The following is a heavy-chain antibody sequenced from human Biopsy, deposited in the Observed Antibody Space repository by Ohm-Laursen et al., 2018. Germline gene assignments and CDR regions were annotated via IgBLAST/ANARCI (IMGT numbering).Heavy chain of an antibody. J-gene: IGHJ6*02. D-gene: IGHD2/OR15-2a*01. CDR3: ARATNSTGWLYYYFYGMDV. CDR1: GGSISSDY. CDR2: IYYSGST. V-gene: IGHV4-59*01. Sequence: GTLSFTCSVSGGSISSDYWSWIRQTPGKGLEWIGYIYYSGSTNYNPSLKSRVTISVDTSKNQFSLRLNSVTAADTAVYYCARATNSTGWLYYYFYGMDVWAKGPRSPSP.